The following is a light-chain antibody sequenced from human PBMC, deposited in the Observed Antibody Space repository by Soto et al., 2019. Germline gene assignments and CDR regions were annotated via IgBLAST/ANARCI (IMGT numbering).Light chain of an antibody. CDR1: QSVSSSY. J-gene: IGKJ3*01. CDR2: GAS. CDR3: QQYGSSLFT. V-gene: IGKV3-20*01. Sequence: EIVLSLSPGTLSLSPGERATLSCRASQSVSSSYLAWYQQKPGQAPRLLIYGASSRATGIPDRFSGSGSGTDFTLTISRLEPEDFAVYYCQQYGSSLFTFGPGTKMDIK.